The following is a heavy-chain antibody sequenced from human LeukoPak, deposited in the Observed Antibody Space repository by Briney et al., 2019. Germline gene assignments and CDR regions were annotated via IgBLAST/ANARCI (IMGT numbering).Heavy chain of an antibody. CDR2: IYYSGST. CDR1: GGSISSSSYY. V-gene: IGHV4-39*07. J-gene: IGHJ4*02. CDR3: ARVPYDSSGYPDY. Sequence: SETLSLTCTVSGGSISSSSYYWGWIRQPPGKGLEWIGSIYYSGSTNYNPSLKSRVTISVDTSKNQFSLKLSSVTAADTAVYYCARVPYDSSGYPDYWGQGTLVTVSS. D-gene: IGHD3-22*01.